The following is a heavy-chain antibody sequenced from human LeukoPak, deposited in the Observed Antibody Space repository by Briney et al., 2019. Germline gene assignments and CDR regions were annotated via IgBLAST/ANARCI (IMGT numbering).Heavy chain of an antibody. Sequence: SETLSLTCTVSNVSFSSYYWSWIRQPPGKGLEWIGYIYPSGSSNSIPSLKSRVSLSVDTSKNQFSLKLSSVIAPDTAIYYCARSPPAPKQFDYWGQGILVTVSS. CDR3: ARSPPAPKQFDY. D-gene: IGHD2-2*01. CDR1: NVSFSSYY. V-gene: IGHV4-4*09. CDR2: IYPSGSS. J-gene: IGHJ4*02.